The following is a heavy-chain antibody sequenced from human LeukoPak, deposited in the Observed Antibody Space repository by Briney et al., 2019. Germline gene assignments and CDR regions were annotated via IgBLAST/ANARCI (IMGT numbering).Heavy chain of an antibody. CDR1: GFPFNIYW. J-gene: IGHJ3*02. D-gene: IGHD2-2*01. CDR3: ARDRLKHCTSASCYLGYYDFLGCEI. V-gene: IGHV3-7*03. CDR2: IKHDGSEV. Sequence: GGSLRLSCATSGFPFNIYWMTWVRLAPGKGPEWVANIKHDGSEVSYVDSVRGRFTISRDNAKNSLYLQMNSLRVEDTAIYYCARDRLKHCTSASCYLGYYDFLGCEIWGQGTMVTVSS.